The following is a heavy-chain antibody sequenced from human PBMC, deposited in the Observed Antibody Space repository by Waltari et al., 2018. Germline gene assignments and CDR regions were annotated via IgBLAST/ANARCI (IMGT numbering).Heavy chain of an antibody. Sequence: EVQLVESGGVLVQPGGSLRLSCAASGFTFSRYWMNWVRQAPGKVLVWVSRINSDGSSTSYADSVKGRFTISRDNAKNTLYLQMNSLRAEDTAVYYCAREGYYFWSGYYKDYWGQGTLVTVSS. J-gene: IGHJ4*02. D-gene: IGHD3-3*01. CDR1: GFTFSRYW. CDR3: AREGYYFWSGYYKDY. V-gene: IGHV3-74*01. CDR2: INSDGSST.